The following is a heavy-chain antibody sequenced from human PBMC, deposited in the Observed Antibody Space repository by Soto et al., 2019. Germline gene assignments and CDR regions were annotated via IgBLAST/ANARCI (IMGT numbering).Heavy chain of an antibody. V-gene: IGHV3-21*01. Sequence: GGSLRLSCAVAGLIFSRYSMNWVRQAPGKGLEWVSSIGTSGSYIYDTDSVKGRFTISRDNTKDSLYLQMNSLRAEDTAVYYCARGYSSIWYNWFDPWGQGTLVTVSS. J-gene: IGHJ5*02. D-gene: IGHD6-13*01. CDR2: IGTSGSYI. CDR1: GLIFSRYS. CDR3: ARGYSSIWYNWFDP.